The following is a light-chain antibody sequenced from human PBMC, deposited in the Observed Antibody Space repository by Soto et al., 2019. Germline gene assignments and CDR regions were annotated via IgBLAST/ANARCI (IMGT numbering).Light chain of an antibody. J-gene: IGKJ2*01. CDR2: TAS. CDR1: QSISSW. Sequence: DIQMTQSPSTLSASVGDRVTITCRASQSISSWLAWYQQKPGKAPKLLIYTASTLQSGVPSRFSGSGSGTEFTLTISSLQPDDFATYYCQRYVSYSLTFGQGTKLEIK. V-gene: IGKV1-5*03. CDR3: QRYVSYSLT.